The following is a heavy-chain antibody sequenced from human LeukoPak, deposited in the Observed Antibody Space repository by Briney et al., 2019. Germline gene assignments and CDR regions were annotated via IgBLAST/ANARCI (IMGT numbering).Heavy chain of an antibody. Sequence: PGGSLRLSCAASGFTFSNYEMNWVRQAPGKGLEWVSYITSGGSTIYYADSVKGRFSISRDNARNSLYLRMNSLRVEDTAVYYCARDSADYYGSGSDYRIDVFDIWGQGTMVTVSS. J-gene: IGHJ3*02. CDR3: ARDSADYYGSGSDYRIDVFDI. D-gene: IGHD3-10*01. CDR2: ITSGGSTI. CDR1: GFTFSNYE. V-gene: IGHV3-48*03.